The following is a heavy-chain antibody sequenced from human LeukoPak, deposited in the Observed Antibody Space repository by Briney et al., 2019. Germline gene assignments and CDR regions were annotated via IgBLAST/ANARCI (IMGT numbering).Heavy chain of an antibody. V-gene: IGHV4-34*01. D-gene: IGHD6-19*01. Sequence: PSETLSLTCAVYGGSFSGYYWSWIRQPPGKGLEWIGEINHSGSTNYNPSLKSRVTISVDTSKNQFSLKLSSVTAADTAVYYCARDLGSGWYGLIDYWGQGTLVTVSS. CDR2: INHSGST. CDR1: GGSFSGYY. J-gene: IGHJ4*02. CDR3: ARDLGSGWYGLIDY.